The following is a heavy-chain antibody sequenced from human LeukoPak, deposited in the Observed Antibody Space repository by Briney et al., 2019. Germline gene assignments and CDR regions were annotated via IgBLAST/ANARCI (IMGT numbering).Heavy chain of an antibody. Sequence: SETLSLTCTVSGGSISSSSYYWGWIRQPPGKGLEWIGSIYYSGSTYYNPSLKSRVTISVDTSKNQFSLKLSSVTAADTAVYYCASTRTHLLRCFDWLRRWGQGTLVTVSS. D-gene: IGHD3-9*01. CDR1: GGSISSSSYY. CDR2: IYYSGST. CDR3: ASTRTHLLRCFDWLRR. V-gene: IGHV4-39*01. J-gene: IGHJ4*02.